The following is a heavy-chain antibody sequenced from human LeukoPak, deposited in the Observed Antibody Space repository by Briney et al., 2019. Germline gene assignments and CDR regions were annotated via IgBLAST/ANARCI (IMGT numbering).Heavy chain of an antibody. V-gene: IGHV4-39*07. J-gene: IGHJ4*02. CDR3: ARDCEYFDY. Sequence: SETLSLTCTVSGGSISSSSYYWGWIRQPPGKGLEWIGSIYYSGSTYYNPSLKSRVTISVDTSKNQFSLKLSSVTAADTAVYYCARDCEYFDYWGQGTLVTVSS. CDR2: IYYSGST. D-gene: IGHD2-21*01. CDR1: GGSISSSSYY.